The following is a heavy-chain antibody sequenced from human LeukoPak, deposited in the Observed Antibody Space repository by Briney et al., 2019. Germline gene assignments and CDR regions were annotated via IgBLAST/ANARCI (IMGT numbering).Heavy chain of an antibody. CDR3: AKDLYYYDSSGNDY. Sequence: GGSLRLSCAASGFTFSSYAMSWVRQAPGKWLEWVSPISGSGGSTYYADSVKGRFTISRDNSKNTLYLQMNSLRAEDTAVYYCAKDLYYYDSSGNDYWGQGTLVTVSS. CDR2: ISGSGGST. D-gene: IGHD3-22*01. V-gene: IGHV3-23*01. J-gene: IGHJ4*02. CDR1: GFTFSSYA.